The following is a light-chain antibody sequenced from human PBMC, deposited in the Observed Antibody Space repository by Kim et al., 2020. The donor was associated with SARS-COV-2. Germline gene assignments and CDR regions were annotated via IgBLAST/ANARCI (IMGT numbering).Light chain of an antibody. Sequence: SYELTQPPSVSMSPGQTASITCSGDKLGDKYACWYQQKPGQSPVLVIYQDTNRPSGIPERFSGSNSGNTATLTISGTQAVDETDYYCQAWDSSAVVFGGGTQLTVL. V-gene: IGLV3-1*01. J-gene: IGLJ2*01. CDR3: QAWDSSAVV. CDR1: KLGDKY. CDR2: QDT.